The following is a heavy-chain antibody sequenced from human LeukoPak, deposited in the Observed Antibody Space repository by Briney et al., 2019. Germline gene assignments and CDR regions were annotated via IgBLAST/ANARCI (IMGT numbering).Heavy chain of an antibody. V-gene: IGHV3-23*01. CDR1: GFTFSSYA. CDR3: AKSRTSTTSSFDS. D-gene: IGHD1-1*01. Sequence: GGSLRLSCAASGFTFSSYAMSWVRQAPGEGLEWVSVISTSGGITFYADSVKGRFTISRDNSRNTLYLQMNNLRAEDTAIYYCAKSRTSTTSSFDSWGQGTLVTVSS. J-gene: IGHJ4*02. CDR2: ISTSGGIT.